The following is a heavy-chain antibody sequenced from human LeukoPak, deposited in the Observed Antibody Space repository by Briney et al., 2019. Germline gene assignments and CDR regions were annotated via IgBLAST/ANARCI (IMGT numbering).Heavy chain of an antibody. D-gene: IGHD3-22*01. CDR2: ISSSGST. J-gene: IGHJ3*02. CDR3: ARGPYSYDSSGAFDI. V-gene: IGHV4-61*02. CDR1: GDSISSGDYY. Sequence: SETLSLTCTVSGDSISSGDYYWSWIRQPAGKGLEWIGRISSSGSTNSNPSLKSRVTISVDTSKNQFSLKLSSVTAADTAVYFCARGPYSYDSSGAFDIWGQGTMVTVSS.